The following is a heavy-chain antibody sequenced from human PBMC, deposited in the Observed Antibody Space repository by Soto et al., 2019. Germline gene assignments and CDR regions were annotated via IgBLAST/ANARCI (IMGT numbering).Heavy chain of an antibody. J-gene: IGHJ4*02. CDR3: ARDYDSSGYYPHDY. CDR2: ISAYNGNT. Sequence: XSVNDSCKASVYTFTSYGISWVRQAPGQGLEWMGWISAYNGNTNYAQKLQGRVTMTTDTSTSTAYMELRSLRSDDTAVYYCARDYDSSGYYPHDYWGQGSLVTVSS. D-gene: IGHD3-22*01. CDR1: VYTFTSYG. V-gene: IGHV1-18*04.